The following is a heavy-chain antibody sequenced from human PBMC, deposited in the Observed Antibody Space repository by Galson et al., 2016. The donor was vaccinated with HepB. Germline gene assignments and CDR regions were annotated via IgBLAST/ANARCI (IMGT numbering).Heavy chain of an antibody. Sequence: SLRLSCAASGFTFSASGMHWVRQAPGKGPEWLAVISFDGSDQFYADSVKGRFTISRDNSNNTLHLQMHSLRVEDTALHYCARDSSCTRTICYPYYFDFWGQGTLVAVSS. CDR2: ISFDGSDQ. CDR1: GFTFSASG. D-gene: IGHD2-2*01. V-gene: IGHV3-30*03. CDR3: ARDSSCTRTICYPYYFDF. J-gene: IGHJ4*02.